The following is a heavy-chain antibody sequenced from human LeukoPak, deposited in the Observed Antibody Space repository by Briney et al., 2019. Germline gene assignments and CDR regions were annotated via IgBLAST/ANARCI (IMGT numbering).Heavy chain of an antibody. Sequence: GRSLRLSCAASGFTFSSYAMHWVRQAPGKGLEWVAVISYDGSNKYYAGSVKGRFTISGDNSKNTLYLQMNSLRAEDTAVYYCARVTVTTPYYYYYGMDVWGQGTTVTVSS. CDR3: ARVTVTTPYYYYYGMDV. D-gene: IGHD4-17*01. CDR2: ISYDGSNK. V-gene: IGHV3-30-3*01. J-gene: IGHJ6*02. CDR1: GFTFSSYA.